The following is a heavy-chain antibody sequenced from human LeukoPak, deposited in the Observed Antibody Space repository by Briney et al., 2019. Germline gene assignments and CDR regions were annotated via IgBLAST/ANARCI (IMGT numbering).Heavy chain of an antibody. D-gene: IGHD3-22*01. Sequence: PGGSLRLSCAASGFTFSSYSMNWVRQAPGKGLEWVSSISSSSSYIYYADSVKGRFTISRDNAKNSLYLQMNSLRAEDTAVYYCARGPLYYYDNSGHSDYWGQGTLVTVSS. CDR1: GFTFSSYS. V-gene: IGHV3-21*01. CDR3: ARGPLYYYDNSGHSDY. J-gene: IGHJ4*02. CDR2: ISSSSSYI.